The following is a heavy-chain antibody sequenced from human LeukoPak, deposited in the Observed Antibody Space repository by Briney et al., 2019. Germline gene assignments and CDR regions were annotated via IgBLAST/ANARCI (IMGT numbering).Heavy chain of an antibody. V-gene: IGHV1-18*01. CDR2: ISAYNGNT. CDR3: ARPRTIPPNWFDP. J-gene: IGHJ5*02. CDR1: GYTFTSYG. Sequence: GASVKVSCKASGYTFTSYGISWARQAPGQGLEGMGWISAYNGNTNYAQKLQGRVTMTTDTSTSTAYMELRSLRSDDTAVYYCARPRTIPPNWFDPWGQGTLVTVSS.